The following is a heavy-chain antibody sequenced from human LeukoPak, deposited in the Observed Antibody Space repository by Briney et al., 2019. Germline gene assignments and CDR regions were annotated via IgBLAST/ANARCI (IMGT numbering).Heavy chain of an antibody. CDR3: ARPNYREQSGELSYYGAFDI. D-gene: IGHD3-10*01. V-gene: IGHV4-61*08. Sequence: SETLSLTCTVSGGSISSGGYYWSWIRQPPGKGLEWIGYIYYSGSTNYNPSLKSRVTISVDTSKNQFSLKLSSVTAADTAVYYCARPNYREQSGELSYYGAFDIWGQGTMVTVSS. CDR1: GGSISSGGYY. J-gene: IGHJ3*02. CDR2: IYYSGST.